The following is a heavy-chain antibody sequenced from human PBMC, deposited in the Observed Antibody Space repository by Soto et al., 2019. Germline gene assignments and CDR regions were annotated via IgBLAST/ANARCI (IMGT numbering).Heavy chain of an antibody. CDR2: IWYDGSNK. CDR3: ARDEDYYGSVTYYNYGMDV. CDR1: GFTFSDDG. V-gene: IGHV3-33*01. D-gene: IGHD3-10*01. J-gene: IGHJ6*02. Sequence: QVQLVESGGGVVQPGRSLRLSCVASGFTFSDDGMHWVRQAPGKGLEWVAVIWYDGSNKYYGDSVKGRFTISRDNSKNTLYLQMNSLRAEDTAVYYCARDEDYYGSVTYYNYGMDVWGQGTTVTVSS.